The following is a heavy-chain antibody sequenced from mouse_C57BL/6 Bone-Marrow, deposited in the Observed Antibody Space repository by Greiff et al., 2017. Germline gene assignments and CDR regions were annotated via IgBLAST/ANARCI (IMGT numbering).Heavy chain of an antibody. CDR2: FYPRSGNT. CDR3: ATEGYLYYFDY. CDR1: GYTFTSYG. D-gene: IGHD3-1*01. Sequence: VHLVESGAELARPGASVKLSCKASGYTFTSYGISWVKQRTGQGLEWIGEFYPRSGNTYYNEKFKGKATLTADKSSSTAYMELRSLTSEDSAVYFCATEGYLYYFDYWGQGTTRTVSS. V-gene: IGHV1-81*01. J-gene: IGHJ2*01.